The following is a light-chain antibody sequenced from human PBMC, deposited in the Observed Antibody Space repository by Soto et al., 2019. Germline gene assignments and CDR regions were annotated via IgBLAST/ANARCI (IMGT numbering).Light chain of an antibody. Sequence: QSVLTQPASVSGSPGQSITISCTGTSSDVGGYNFVSWYQQHPGKAPKLMISGVSNRPSGVSNRFSGSKSGNAASLTISGLQAEDEADYYCSSYTSSNTLYVFGTGTKSPS. J-gene: IGLJ1*01. CDR2: GVS. CDR3: SSYTSSNTLYV. CDR1: SSDVGGYNF. V-gene: IGLV2-14*01.